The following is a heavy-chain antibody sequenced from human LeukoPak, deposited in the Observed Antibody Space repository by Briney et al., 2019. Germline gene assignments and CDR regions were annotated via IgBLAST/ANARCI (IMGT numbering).Heavy chain of an antibody. V-gene: IGHV1-69*01. D-gene: IGHD5-12*01. CDR3: ASGRRKHSGYDSDYDYYGMDV. CDR1: GGTFSSYA. CDR2: IIPIFGTA. J-gene: IGHJ6*02. Sequence: GSSVKVSCKASGGTFSSYAISWVRQAPGQGLEWMGGIIPIFGTANYAQKFQGRVTITADESTSTAYMELSSLRSEDTAVYYCASGRRKHSGYDSDYDYYGMDVWGQGTTVTVSS.